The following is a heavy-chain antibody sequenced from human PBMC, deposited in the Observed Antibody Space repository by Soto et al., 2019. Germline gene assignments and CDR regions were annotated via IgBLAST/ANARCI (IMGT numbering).Heavy chain of an antibody. CDR1: GFTFSSYS. CDR3: ASRYCSSTSCYADAFDI. Sequence: GGSLRLSCAASGFTFSSYSMNWVRQAPGKGLEWVSSISSSSSYIYYAESVKGRFTISRDNAKNSLYLQMNSLRAEDTAVYYCASRYCSSTSCYADAFDIWGQGTMVTVSS. D-gene: IGHD2-2*01. V-gene: IGHV3-21*01. CDR2: ISSSSSYI. J-gene: IGHJ3*02.